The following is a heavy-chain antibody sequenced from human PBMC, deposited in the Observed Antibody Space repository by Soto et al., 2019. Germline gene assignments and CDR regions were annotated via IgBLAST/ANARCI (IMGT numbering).Heavy chain of an antibody. J-gene: IGHJ4*02. CDR3: ARANYGSGSYFDY. CDR1: GGSFSGYY. CDR2: INHSGST. D-gene: IGHD3-10*01. Sequence: PSETLSLTCAVYGGSFSGYYWSWIRQPPGKGLEWIGEINHSGSTNYNPSLKSRVTISVDTSKNQFSLKLSSVTAADTAVYYCARANYGSGSYFDYWGQGTLVTVSS. V-gene: IGHV4-34*01.